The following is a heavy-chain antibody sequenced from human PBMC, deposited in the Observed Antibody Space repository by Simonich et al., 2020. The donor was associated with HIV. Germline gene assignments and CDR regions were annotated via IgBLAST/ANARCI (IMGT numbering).Heavy chain of an antibody. CDR1: GASFSGYY. CDR2: INHSEIT. J-gene: IGHJ4*02. V-gene: IGHV4-34*04. D-gene: IGHD3-3*01. Sequence: QVQLQQWGAGLLKPSETLSLTCAVYGASFSGYYWSWIRQPPGKGLEWIGEINHSEITNDKSSLNSRATISVDKSKNQFSLKLSSVTAADTAIYYCARRDRELILYFDYWGQGNLVTVSS. CDR3: ARRDRELILYFDY.